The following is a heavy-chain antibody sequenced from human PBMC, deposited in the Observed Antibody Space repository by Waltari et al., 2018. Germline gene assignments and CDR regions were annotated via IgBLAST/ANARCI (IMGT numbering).Heavy chain of an antibody. CDR1: GFSLSTTGVG. Sequence: QITLKESGPTLVKHTQTLTLTCTFSGFSLSTTGVGVGWVRQPPGKALEWLALIYWNDDKRYRPSLESRLSITKDTSKNHVVLIMTNMDPVDTATYFCSHRVYGSGNSFDIWGQGTMVTVSS. V-gene: IGHV2-5*01. CDR3: SHRVYGSGNSFDI. CDR2: IYWNDDK. D-gene: IGHD3-10*01. J-gene: IGHJ3*02.